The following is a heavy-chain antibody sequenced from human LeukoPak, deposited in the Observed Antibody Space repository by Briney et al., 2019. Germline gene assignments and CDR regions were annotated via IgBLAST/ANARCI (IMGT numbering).Heavy chain of an antibody. Sequence: GASVKVSCKASVYTFTNFYIHWVRQAPGQGLEWMGWTNPNSGDTSYAREFQDRVTMTRDTSLSTAYMELSRLRSDDTAVYFCARRPINCIITNCYVDYWGQGTLVTVSS. CDR1: VYTFTNFY. D-gene: IGHD2-2*01. V-gene: IGHV1-2*02. CDR3: ARRPINCIITNCYVDY. CDR2: TNPNSGDT. J-gene: IGHJ4*02.